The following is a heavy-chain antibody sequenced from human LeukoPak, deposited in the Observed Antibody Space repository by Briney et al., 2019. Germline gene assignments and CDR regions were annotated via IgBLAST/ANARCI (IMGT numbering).Heavy chain of an antibody. J-gene: IGHJ4*02. CDR2: THSGGRT. D-gene: IGHD3-3*01. V-gene: IGHV3-66*01. CDR1: GFSVSNNY. Sequence: PGGSLRLSCAASGFSVSNNYLSWVRQPPGKGLEWVSVTHSGGRTKYADSVRDRFTISRDTAKNTVYLQMNSLRVDDTAAYYCARPGSASGYWVHWGQGTLVTVSS. CDR3: ARPGSASGYWVH.